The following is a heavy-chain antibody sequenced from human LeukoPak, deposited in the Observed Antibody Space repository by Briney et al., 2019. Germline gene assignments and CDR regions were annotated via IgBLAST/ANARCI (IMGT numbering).Heavy chain of an antibody. Sequence: PGGSLRLSCAASGFTVSSNYMTWVRQAPGKGLEWVSLIYSGGSTYSADSVKGRFTISRDNSKNTLHLQMNSLRAEDTAVYYCARDTDYYGSGRHGYFDHWGQGTLVTVSS. CDR3: ARDTDYYGSGRHGYFDH. V-gene: IGHV3-66*01. J-gene: IGHJ1*01. CDR1: GFTVSSNY. D-gene: IGHD3-10*01. CDR2: IYSGGST.